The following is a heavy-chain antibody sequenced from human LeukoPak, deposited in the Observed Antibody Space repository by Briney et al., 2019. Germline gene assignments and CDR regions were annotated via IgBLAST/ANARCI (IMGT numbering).Heavy chain of an antibody. CDR1: GGTFSSYA. J-gene: IGHJ4*02. Sequence: ASVKVSCKASGGTFSSYAISWVRQAPGQGLEWMGWINPNRGGTNYAQKFQGRVTMTRDTSSNTAYMELSRLRSDDTAVYYCARIYRSSWFDYWGPGTLVTVSS. CDR2: INPNRGGT. V-gene: IGHV1-2*02. D-gene: IGHD6-13*01. CDR3: ARIYRSSWFDY.